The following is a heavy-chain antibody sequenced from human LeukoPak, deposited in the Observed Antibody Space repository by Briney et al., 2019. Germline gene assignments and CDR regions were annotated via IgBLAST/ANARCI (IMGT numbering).Heavy chain of an antibody. CDR1: GFAFATYT. V-gene: IGHV3-30*04. CDR2: ISYDLSTT. Sequence: PGGSLRLSCEASGFAFATYTMHWVRQAPGKGLEWVAVISYDLSTTDYADSVKGRFTISRDNSKKTLFLEMNSLTSDDTALYYCASAYEGFEHWGQGALVIVSS. J-gene: IGHJ4*02. D-gene: IGHD5-12*01. CDR3: ASAYEGFEH.